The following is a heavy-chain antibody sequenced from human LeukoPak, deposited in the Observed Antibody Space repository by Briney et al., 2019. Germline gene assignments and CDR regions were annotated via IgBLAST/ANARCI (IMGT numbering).Heavy chain of an antibody. Sequence: SETLSLTCAVYGGSFSGYYWSWIRQPPGKGLEWIGEINHSGSTNYNPSLKSRVTISVDTSKNQFSLKLSSVTAADTAVYYCATTSRPLLEGDYWGQGTLVTVSS. CDR2: INHSGST. V-gene: IGHV4-34*01. J-gene: IGHJ4*02. CDR3: ATTSRPLLEGDY. CDR1: GGSFSGYY. D-gene: IGHD1-1*01.